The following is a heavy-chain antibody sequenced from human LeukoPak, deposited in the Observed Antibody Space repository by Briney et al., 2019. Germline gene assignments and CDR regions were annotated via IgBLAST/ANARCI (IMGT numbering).Heavy chain of an antibody. Sequence: ETLSLTCTVSGGSISSYYWSWIRQPAGKGLEWIGRIYTSGSTNYNPSLKSRVTISVDTSKNQFSLKLSSVPAADTAVYYCARDAAPYYYDSSGYYDLWGQGTLVTVSS. CDR2: IYTSGST. V-gene: IGHV4-4*07. J-gene: IGHJ4*02. CDR1: GGSISSYY. D-gene: IGHD3-22*01. CDR3: ARDAAPYYYDSSGYYDL.